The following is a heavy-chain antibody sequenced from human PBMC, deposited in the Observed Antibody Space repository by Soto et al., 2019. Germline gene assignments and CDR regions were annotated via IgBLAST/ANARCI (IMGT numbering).Heavy chain of an antibody. J-gene: IGHJ6*02. CDR1: GYTFTSYG. Sequence: ASVKVSCTASGYTFTSYGISWVRQAPGQGLEWMGWISAYNGNTNYAQKLQGRVTMTTDTSTSTAYMELRSLRSDDTAVYYCAREVGEIRFWEWLTTYYYYGMDVWGQGTTVTVSS. V-gene: IGHV1-18*04. CDR2: ISAYNGNT. CDR3: AREVGEIRFWEWLTTYYYYGMDV. D-gene: IGHD3-3*01.